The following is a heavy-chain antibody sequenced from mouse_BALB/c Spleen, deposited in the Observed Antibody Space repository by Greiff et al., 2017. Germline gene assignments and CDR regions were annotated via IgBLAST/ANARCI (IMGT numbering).Heavy chain of an antibody. V-gene: IGHV5-6-2*01. CDR3: ARLEYGKGYDY. CDR2: INSNGGST. D-gene: IGHD2-10*02. J-gene: IGHJ4*01. CDR1: GFTFSSYY. Sequence: EVQLVESGGGLVKPGGSLKLSCAASGFTFSSYYMPWVRQTPEKRLELVAAINSNGGSTYYPDTVKGRFTISRDNAKNTLYLQMSSLKSEDTALYYCARLEYGKGYDYWGQGTSVTVSA.